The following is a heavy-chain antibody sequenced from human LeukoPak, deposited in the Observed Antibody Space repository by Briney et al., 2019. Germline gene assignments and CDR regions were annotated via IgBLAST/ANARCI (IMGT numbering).Heavy chain of an antibody. CDR3: ARAPTSIWLGELLGYYSYMDV. CDR2: ISAYNGNT. D-gene: IGHD3-10*01. V-gene: IGHV1-18*01. Sequence: GASVKVSCKASGYTFTSYGISWVRQAPGQGLEWMGWISAYNGNTNYAQKVQGRVTMTTDTPTSTAYMELRSLRSDDTAVYYCARAPTSIWLGELLGYYSYMDVWGKGTTVTISS. CDR1: GYTFTSYG. J-gene: IGHJ6*03.